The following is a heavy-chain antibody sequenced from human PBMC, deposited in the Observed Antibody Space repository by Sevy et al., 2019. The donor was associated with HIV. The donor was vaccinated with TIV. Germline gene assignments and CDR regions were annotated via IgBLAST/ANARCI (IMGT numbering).Heavy chain of an antibody. CDR3: ARGWISTLVLDYIDV. D-gene: IGHD2-2*01. CDR1: GFTFTSYD. V-gene: IGHV1-8*03. CDR2: INPNSGNT. J-gene: IGHJ6*03. Sequence: ASVKVSCKASGFTFTSYDINWVRQAAGQGLEWMGWINPNSGNTAYAQKFQGRVTITRNTSISTAYMELSSLRSEDTAVYYCARGWISTLVLDYIDVWGKGTTVTVSS.